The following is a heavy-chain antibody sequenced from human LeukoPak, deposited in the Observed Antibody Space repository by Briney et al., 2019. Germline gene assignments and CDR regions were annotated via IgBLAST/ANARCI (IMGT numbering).Heavy chain of an antibody. J-gene: IGHJ5*02. CDR3: AKQPYQYVSGSPSWLDP. Sequence: GGSLRLSCAASGFTFSSYAMTWVRQAPGKGLEWVSGIGGSSGKIFYADSVKGRFTISRDNSKNTLYLQMNTLRAEDTAIYFCAKQPYQYVSGSPSWLDPWGQGTLVAVSS. CDR1: GFTFSSYA. D-gene: IGHD3-10*01. CDR2: IGGSSGKI. V-gene: IGHV3-23*01.